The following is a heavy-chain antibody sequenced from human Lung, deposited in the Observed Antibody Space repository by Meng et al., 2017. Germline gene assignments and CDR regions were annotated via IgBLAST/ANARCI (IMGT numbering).Heavy chain of an antibody. CDR1: GGSISSSNYY. CDR2: IYNSGST. Sequence: VSLPGSGPGLVKPSQTLSLTCTVSGGSISSSNYYWSWIRQPPGKGLEWSGHIYNSGSTYYNPSLKSRITISVDTSKNQFSLKLSSVTAADTAVYYCARGQKGYFDLWGRGTLVTVSS. V-gene: IGHV4-30-4*01. CDR3: ARGQKGYFDL. J-gene: IGHJ2*01.